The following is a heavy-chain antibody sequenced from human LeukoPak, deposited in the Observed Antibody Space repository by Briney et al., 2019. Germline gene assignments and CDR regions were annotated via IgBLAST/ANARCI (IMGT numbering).Heavy chain of an antibody. V-gene: IGHV3-7*03. Sequence: GGSLRLSRVASGFTFSGYWMSWVRQAPGKGLEWMANIKQDGSEKYYVDSVKGRFTISRDNAKNSLYLQMNSLRAEDTAVYYCARGTYYYGSGSPETGYWGQGTLVTVSS. CDR1: GFTFSGYW. CDR2: IKQDGSEK. J-gene: IGHJ4*02. D-gene: IGHD3-10*01. CDR3: ARGTYYYGSGSPETGY.